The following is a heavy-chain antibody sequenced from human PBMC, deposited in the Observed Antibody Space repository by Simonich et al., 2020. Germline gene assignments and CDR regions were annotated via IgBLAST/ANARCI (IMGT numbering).Heavy chain of an antibody. CDR2: IVYDGSNK. CDR3: ARAYSSSWYNWFDP. J-gene: IGHJ5*02. Sequence: QVQLVESGGGVVQPGRSLRLSCAASGFTFSSYGMHWVRQAPGEGREWVAVIVYDGSNKYYADSVKGRFTISRDNSKNTMYLQMNSLRAEDTAVYYCARAYSSSWYNWFDPWGQGTLVTVSS. D-gene: IGHD6-13*01. V-gene: IGHV3-33*01. CDR1: GFTFSSYG.